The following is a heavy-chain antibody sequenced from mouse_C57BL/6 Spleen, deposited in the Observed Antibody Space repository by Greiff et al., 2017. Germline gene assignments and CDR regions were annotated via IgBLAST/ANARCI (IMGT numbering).Heavy chain of an antibody. CDR2: KSYDGSN. Sequence: EVKLLESGPGLVKPSQSLSLTCSVTGYSIPSGYYWNCIRQYPGNKLEWMGYKSYDGSNNYNPSLKNRISITRDTSKNQFFLKLNDVTTEDTATYYGARGDYWGHGTTLTVSS. CDR3: ARGDY. J-gene: IGHJ2*01. CDR1: GYSIPSGYY. V-gene: IGHV3-6*01.